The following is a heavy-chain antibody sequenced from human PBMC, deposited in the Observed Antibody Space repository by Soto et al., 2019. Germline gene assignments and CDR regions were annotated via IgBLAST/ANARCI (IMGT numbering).Heavy chain of an antibody. D-gene: IGHD1-26*01. CDR3: AILVGATTDYYYGMDV. CDR1: GYAFTSYA. CDR2: INAGNGNT. J-gene: IGHJ6*02. V-gene: IGHV1-3*01. Sequence: QVQLVQSGAEVKKPGASVKVSCKASGYAFTSYAMHWVRQAPGQRREWMGWINAGNGNTKYSQKFQGRVTISRDTSASTAYMELSSLRSEDTAVYYCAILVGATTDYYYGMDVWGQGTTVTVSS.